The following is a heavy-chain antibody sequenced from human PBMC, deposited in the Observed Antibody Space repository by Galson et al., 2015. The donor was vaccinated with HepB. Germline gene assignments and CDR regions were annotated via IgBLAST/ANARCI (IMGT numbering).Heavy chain of an antibody. V-gene: IGHV1-69*13. Sequence: SVKVSCKASGGTFSSYAISWVRQAPGQGLEWMGGIIPIFGTANYAQKFQGRVTITADESTSTAYMELSSLRSEDTAVYYCARISGYDLTNYYYYGMDVWGQGTTVTVSS. J-gene: IGHJ6*02. CDR1: GGTFSSYA. CDR2: IIPIFGTA. CDR3: ARISGYDLTNYYYYGMDV. D-gene: IGHD5-12*01.